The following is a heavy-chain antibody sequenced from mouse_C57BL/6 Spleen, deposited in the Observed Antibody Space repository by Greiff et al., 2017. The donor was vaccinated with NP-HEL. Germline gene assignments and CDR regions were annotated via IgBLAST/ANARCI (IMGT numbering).Heavy chain of an antibody. CDR3: ARDDGYGAMDY. V-gene: IGHV1-26*01. Sequence: EVQLQQSGPELVKPGASVKISCKASGYTFTDYYMNWVKQSHGKSLEWIGDINPNNGGTSYNQKFKGKATLTVDKSSSTAYMELRSLTSEDSAVYYCARDDGYGAMDYWGQGTSVTVSS. D-gene: IGHD2-3*01. CDR1: GYTFTDYY. CDR2: INPNNGGT. J-gene: IGHJ4*01.